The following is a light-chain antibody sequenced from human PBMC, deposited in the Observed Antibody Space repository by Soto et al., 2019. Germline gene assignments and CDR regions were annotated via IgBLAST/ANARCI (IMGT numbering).Light chain of an antibody. CDR1: SSDVAAYNY. CDR3: SSYTTSSTRV. Sequence: QSALTQPASVSGSPGQSITISCTGTSSDVAAYNYVSWYQQHPGRAPKLMIYDVSIRPSGVSDRFSGSKSGNTASLTISGLQAEDEADYYCSSYTTSSTRVFGTGTKLTVL. J-gene: IGLJ1*01. CDR2: DVS. V-gene: IGLV2-14*01.